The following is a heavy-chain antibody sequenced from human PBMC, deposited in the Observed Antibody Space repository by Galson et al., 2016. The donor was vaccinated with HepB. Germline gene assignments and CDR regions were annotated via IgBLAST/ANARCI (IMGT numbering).Heavy chain of an antibody. J-gene: IGHJ6*02. CDR2: LDPEEGET. CDR3: GAPNTAMVMSYYYYGMDV. V-gene: IGHV1-24*01. Sequence: SVKVSCKVSGHTLNDFSMHWVRQAPGKGPEWVGTLDPEEGETIDEQKFQERLTITRDMSTSTAYMELSSLRPEDTAVYYCGAPNTAMVMSYYYYGMDVWGQGTTVTVSS. CDR1: GHTLNDFS. D-gene: IGHD5-18*01.